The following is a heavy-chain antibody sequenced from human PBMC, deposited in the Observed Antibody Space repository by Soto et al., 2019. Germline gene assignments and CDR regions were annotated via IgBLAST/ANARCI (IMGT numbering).Heavy chain of an antibody. Sequence: PSETLSLTCTVSGGSISSGDYYWTWIRQPPGKGLEWIAYIHNTGSPYYNLSLKSRLTISLDTFKNQFSLRLSSVTAADTAVYYCARSRHSGSYFFDYWGQGILVTVSS. CDR1: GGSISSGDYY. J-gene: IGHJ4*02. CDR2: IHNTGSP. V-gene: IGHV4-30-4*01. D-gene: IGHD1-26*01. CDR3: ARSRHSGSYFFDY.